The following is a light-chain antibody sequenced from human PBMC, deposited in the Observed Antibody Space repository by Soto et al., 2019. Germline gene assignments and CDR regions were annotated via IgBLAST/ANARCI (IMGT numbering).Light chain of an antibody. V-gene: IGKV1-39*01. Sequence: DIQMTQTPSSLSASVGDRVTITCRASQSISSYFNWYQQKPGKAPKLLIYAASSLQSGVPSRFSGSGSGTDFTLTISSPQPEDFATYYCQQSYSTPPTFGQGTKVEIK. CDR3: QQSYSTPPT. J-gene: IGKJ1*01. CDR1: QSISSY. CDR2: AAS.